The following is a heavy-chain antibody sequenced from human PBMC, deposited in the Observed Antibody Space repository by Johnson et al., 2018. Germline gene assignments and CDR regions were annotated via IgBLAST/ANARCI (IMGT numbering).Heavy chain of an antibody. V-gene: IGHV3-21*01. CDR3: ARKACSDGTCYLDV. CDR2: IRTSSSFI. J-gene: IGHJ6*03. D-gene: IGHD2-15*01. CDR1: GFTFSSYS. Sequence: VQLVESGGGLVKXGGSLRLSCAASGFTFSSYSMNWVRPAPGKGLEWVSSIRTSSSFIPYADSVKGRFTISRDNAKNALYLQMNSLRAEDTAVYYCARKACSDGTCYLDVWGKGTTVTVSS.